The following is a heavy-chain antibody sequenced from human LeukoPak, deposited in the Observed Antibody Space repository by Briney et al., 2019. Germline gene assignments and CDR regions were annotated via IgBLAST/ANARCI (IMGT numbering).Heavy chain of an antibody. CDR2: ISGSGGST. J-gene: IGHJ6*03. CDR1: GFTFSSYA. Sequence: PGGSLRPSCAPSGFTFSSYAMSWVRQSPGRGLEWVSAISGSGGSTYYADSVKGRFTISRDNSKNTLYLQMNSLRAEDTAVFYCAKDGRGDYFYMDVWGKGTTVTVSS. CDR3: AKDGRGDYFYMDV. V-gene: IGHV3-23*01. D-gene: IGHD1-1*01.